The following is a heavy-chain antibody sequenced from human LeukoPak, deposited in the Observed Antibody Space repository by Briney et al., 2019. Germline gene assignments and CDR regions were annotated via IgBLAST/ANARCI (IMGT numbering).Heavy chain of an antibody. Sequence: SETLSLTCTVSGGSVSSGDYYWSWIRQPPGKGLEWIGYIYNSGSTYYNPSLKSRLTISEDTSKNQFSLKLSSVTAADTAVYFCARHVTTVTFFDFWGQGTLVTVSS. J-gene: IGHJ4*02. V-gene: IGHV4-30-4*01. CDR3: ARHVTTVTFFDF. CDR2: IYNSGST. CDR1: GGSVSSGDYY. D-gene: IGHD4-11*01.